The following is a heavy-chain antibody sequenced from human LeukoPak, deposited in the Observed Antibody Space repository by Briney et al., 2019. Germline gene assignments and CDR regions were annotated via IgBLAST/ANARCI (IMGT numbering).Heavy chain of an antibody. V-gene: IGHV1-8*01. D-gene: IGHD6-19*01. J-gene: IGHJ6*03. CDR3: ARGGSSGWHPYYYYYMDV. Sequence: ASVKVSCKASGYTFTSYDINWVRQATGQGLEWMGWMNPNSGNTGYAQKFQGRVTMTRNTSISTAYMELSSLRSEDTALYYCARGGSSGWHPYYYYYMDVWGKGTTVTVSS. CDR2: MNPNSGNT. CDR1: GYTFTSYD.